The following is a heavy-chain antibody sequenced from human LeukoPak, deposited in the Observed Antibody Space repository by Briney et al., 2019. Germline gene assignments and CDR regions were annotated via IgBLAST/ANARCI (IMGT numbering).Heavy chain of an antibody. J-gene: IGHJ4*02. CDR1: GFTFSSYG. CDR2: IRYDGSNK. Sequence: GGSLRLSCAASGFTFSSYGMHWVRQAPGKGLEWVAFIRYDGSNKYYADSVKGRFTISRDNSKNTLYLQMNSLRAEDTAVYYCAKDPDGRYLTGDHVWGQGTLVTVSS. D-gene: IGHD7-27*01. V-gene: IGHV3-30*02. CDR3: AKDPDGRYLTGDHV.